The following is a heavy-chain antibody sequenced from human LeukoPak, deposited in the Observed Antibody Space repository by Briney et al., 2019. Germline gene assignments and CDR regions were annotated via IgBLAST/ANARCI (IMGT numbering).Heavy chain of an antibody. CDR3: ARAMVRGVINPFDY. CDR2: IYTSGST. J-gene: IGHJ4*02. Sequence: SSQTLSLTCTVSGGSISSGSYYWIWIRQPAGKGLEWIGRIYTSGSTNYNPSLKSRVTISVDTSKNQFSLNLSSVTAADTAVYYCARAMVRGVINPFDYWGQGTLVTVSS. CDR1: GGSISSGSYY. D-gene: IGHD3-10*01. V-gene: IGHV4-61*02.